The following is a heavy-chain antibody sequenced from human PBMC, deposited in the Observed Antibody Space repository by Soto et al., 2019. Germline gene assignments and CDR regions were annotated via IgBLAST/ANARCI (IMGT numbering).Heavy chain of an antibody. V-gene: IGHV4-4*02. J-gene: IGHJ4*02. Sequence: QVQLQESGPGLVKPSGTLSLTCAVSGGSISSNNWWSWVRQAPGKGLEWIGEIFHSGSTNYNPSLKSRVTISXXKXEXXVSLKVSSVTAADTAVYYCARVMAGPTSLPTGLDYWGQGTLVTVSS. CDR1: GGSISSNNW. CDR3: ARVMAGPTSLPTGLDY. CDR2: IFHSGST. D-gene: IGHD2-8*01.